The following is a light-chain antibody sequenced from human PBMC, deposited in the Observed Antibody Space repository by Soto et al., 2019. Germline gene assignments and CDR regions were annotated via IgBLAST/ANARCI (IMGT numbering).Light chain of an antibody. CDR2: GAS. CDR3: QQYGSSPPLS. V-gene: IGKV3-20*01. J-gene: IGKJ4*01. CDR1: QSISSGY. Sequence: EIVLTQSPGTLSLSPGERATLYCRASQSISSGYLAWYQQKPGQTPRLLIYGASSRATGIPDRFSGSGSGTAFTLTISRLEPEDFAVYYCQQYGSSPPLSFGGGTKVEIK.